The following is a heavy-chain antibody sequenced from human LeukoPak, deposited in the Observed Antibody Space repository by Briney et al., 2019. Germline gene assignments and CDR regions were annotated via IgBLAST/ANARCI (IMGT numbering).Heavy chain of an antibody. Sequence: GGSLRLSCAASGFTFSSYEMNWVRQAPGKGLEWVSYISSSGSTIYYADSVKGRFTISRDNAKNSLYLQMNSLRAEDTAVYYCARPYCSGSSCYPQSYYFDYWGQGTLVTVS. CDR3: ARPYCSGSSCYPQSYYFDY. CDR1: GFTFSSYE. V-gene: IGHV3-48*03. D-gene: IGHD2-15*01. CDR2: ISSSGSTI. J-gene: IGHJ4*02.